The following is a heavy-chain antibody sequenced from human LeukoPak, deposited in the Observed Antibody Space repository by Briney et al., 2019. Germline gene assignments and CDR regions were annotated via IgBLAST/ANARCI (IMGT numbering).Heavy chain of an antibody. CDR1: GYTFTGYY. CDR3: AREGPRGIAAAGTFRDDNWFDP. CDR2: INLNSGGT. D-gene: IGHD6-13*01. V-gene: IGHV1-2*02. J-gene: IGHJ5*02. Sequence: GASVKVSCKASGYTFTGYYMHWVRQAPGQGLEWMGWINLNSGGTNYAQKFQGRVTMTRDTSISTAYMELSRLRSDDTAAYYCAREGPRGIAAAGTFRDDNWFDPWGQGTLVTVSS.